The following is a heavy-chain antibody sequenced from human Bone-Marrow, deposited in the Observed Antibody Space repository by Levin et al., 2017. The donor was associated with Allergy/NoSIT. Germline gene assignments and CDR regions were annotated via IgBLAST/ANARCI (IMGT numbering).Heavy chain of an antibody. V-gene: IGHV3-21*01. CDR2: ISSSSTYT. D-gene: IGHD3-3*01. Sequence: GGSLRLSCAASGFTFSSYPMNWVRQAPGKGLEWISAISSSSTYTYYADSLEGRFTISRDNAKNSLFLQMNDLRAEDTAVYYCARDLFGVFIKPLDHWGQGTLVTVSS. CDR1: GFTFSSYP. CDR3: ARDLFGVFIKPLDH. J-gene: IGHJ4*02.